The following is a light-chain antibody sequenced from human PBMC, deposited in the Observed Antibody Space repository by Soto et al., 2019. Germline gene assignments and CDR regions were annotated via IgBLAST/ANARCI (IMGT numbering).Light chain of an antibody. Sequence: QPVLTQPASVSGSPGQSITISCTGTTSDVGSYNLVSWYQHHPGRAPKLIIYEDNKRPSGVSDRFSGSKSDNTASLTISGLQAEDEADYYCCSYAGSRNWVFGGGTQLTVL. CDR1: TSDVGSYNL. CDR3: CSYAGSRNWV. J-gene: IGLJ3*02. CDR2: EDN. V-gene: IGLV2-23*01.